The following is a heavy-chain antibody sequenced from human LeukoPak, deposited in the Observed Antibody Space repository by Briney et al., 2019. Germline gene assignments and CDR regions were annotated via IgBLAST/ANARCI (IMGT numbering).Heavy chain of an antibody. V-gene: IGHV3-33*01. D-gene: IGHD3-22*01. J-gene: IGHJ3*02. CDR1: GFAFSSYG. CDR3: ARIHSLYYYDSSGYGAFDI. CDR2: IWNDGSNK. Sequence: GGSLRLSCAASGFAFSSYGMHWVRQAPGKGLEWVAVIWNDGSNKYYADSVKGRFTISRDNSKNTLYLQMNSLRAEDTAVYYCARIHSLYYYDSSGYGAFDIWGQGTMVTVSS.